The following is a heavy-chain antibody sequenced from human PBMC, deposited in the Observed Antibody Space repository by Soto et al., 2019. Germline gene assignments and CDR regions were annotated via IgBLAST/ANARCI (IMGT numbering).Heavy chain of an antibody. V-gene: IGHV4-59*01. CDR2: IYYSGST. CDR1: GGSISSYY. J-gene: IGHJ6*02. CDR3: ARELWVDTAPRPYYYGMDV. Sequence: SETLSLTCTVSGGSISSYYWSWIRQPPGKGLEWIGCIYYSGSTNYNPSLKSRVTISVDTSKNQFSLKLSSVTAADTAVYYCARELWVDTAPRPYYYGMDVWGQGTTVTVSS. D-gene: IGHD5-18*01.